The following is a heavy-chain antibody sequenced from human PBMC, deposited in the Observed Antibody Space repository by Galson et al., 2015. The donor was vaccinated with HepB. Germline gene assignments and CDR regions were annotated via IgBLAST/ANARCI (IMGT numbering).Heavy chain of an antibody. CDR2: ISSSSSTI. D-gene: IGHD2-2*01. J-gene: IGHJ3*02. CDR1: GFTFSGYS. Sequence: SLRLSCAASGFTFSGYSMNWVRQAPGKGLEWVSYISSSSSTIYYADSVKGRFTISRDNAKNSLYLQMNSLRAEDTAAYYCARALRVVVPAATVPPFFDIWGQGTMVTVSS. CDR3: ARALRVVVPAATVPPFFDI. V-gene: IGHV3-48*01.